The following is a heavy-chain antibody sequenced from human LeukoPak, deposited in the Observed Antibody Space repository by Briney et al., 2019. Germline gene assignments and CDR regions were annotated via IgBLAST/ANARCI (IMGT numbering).Heavy chain of an antibody. J-gene: IGHJ3*02. CDR1: GYTFTRYG. CDR2: ISAYNGNT. D-gene: IGHD4-17*01. Sequence: GASVKVSCKASGYTFTRYGVSWVRQAPGQGLEWMGWISAYNGNTNYAQKVQGRVTMTTDTSTSTAYMELRSLRSDDTTVYYCARLLILGTTVTYDAFDIWGQGTVVTVSS. CDR3: ARLLILGTTVTYDAFDI. V-gene: IGHV1-18*01.